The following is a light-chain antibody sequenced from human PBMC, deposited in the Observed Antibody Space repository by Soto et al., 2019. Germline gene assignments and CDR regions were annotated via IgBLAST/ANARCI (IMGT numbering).Light chain of an antibody. Sequence: EIVLTQSPASLSVSPGDGATLSCRASQTVASNLAWYQQRPGQGPRLLIHGASTRAAGVPARFSGSGSGTDFTLTISSLQSEDFAVYYCQQYHNWPPQYTFAQVTKLLIK. CDR1: QTVASN. J-gene: IGKJ2*01. CDR3: QQYHNWPPQYT. V-gene: IGKV3-15*01. CDR2: GAS.